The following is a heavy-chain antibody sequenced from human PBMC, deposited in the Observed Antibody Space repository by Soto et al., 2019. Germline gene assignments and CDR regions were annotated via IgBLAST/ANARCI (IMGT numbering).Heavy chain of an antibody. Sequence: QVQLQESGPGLVKPSETLSLTCTVSGGSISNFYWTWIRQPPGKGLEWIGNVHYSGTTNYNPSVSSRVTTSVDQAKNHLPLNLTSVTAADTAVYNCARHKDAGSDRGGMDVWGQGTTVTVSS. J-gene: IGHJ6*02. V-gene: IGHV4-59*08. D-gene: IGHD6-25*01. CDR2: VHYSGTT. CDR1: GGSISNFY. CDR3: ARHKDAGSDRGGMDV.